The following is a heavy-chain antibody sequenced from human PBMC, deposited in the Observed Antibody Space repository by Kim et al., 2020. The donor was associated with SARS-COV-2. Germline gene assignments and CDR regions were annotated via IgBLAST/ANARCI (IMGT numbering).Heavy chain of an antibody. CDR2: IFYSGST. Sequence: SETLSLTCTVSGGSVSSGGHHWSWIRQPPGRGLEWIGYIFYSGSTNYNPSLKSRVTISVDTSNNQFSLKLTSVTAADTAVYYCARLGGEGYTSSLVNWKLDRWGRGTLVTVSS. V-gene: IGHV4-61*08. CDR1: GGSVSSGGHH. CDR3: ARLGGEGYTSSLVNWKLDR. D-gene: IGHD6-6*01. J-gene: IGHJ2*01.